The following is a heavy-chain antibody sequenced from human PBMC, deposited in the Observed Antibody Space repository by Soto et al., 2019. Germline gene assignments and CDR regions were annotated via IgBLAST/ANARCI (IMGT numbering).Heavy chain of an antibody. D-gene: IGHD2-15*01. Sequence: VASVKVSCKASGYTFTRYNVHWVRQAPGQGLEWMAIINPSGGTTYYVQKFEGRVTLTTDTSTSTVYMELSSLRSDDTAVYYCARVRGGGSEYFFDYWGQGTLVTVPS. V-gene: IGHV1-46*01. CDR2: INPSGGTT. CDR1: GYTFTRYN. J-gene: IGHJ4*02. CDR3: ARVRGGGSEYFFDY.